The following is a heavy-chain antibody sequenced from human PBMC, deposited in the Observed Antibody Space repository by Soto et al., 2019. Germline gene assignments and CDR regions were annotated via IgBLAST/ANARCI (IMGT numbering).Heavy chain of an antibody. Sequence: GRSLRLSRPAAGFTFSSYGMRWVRQAPGKGLEWVAVISYDGSNKYYADSVKGRFTISRDNSKNTLYLQMNRLRAEDTAVYYCAKDSDSSGFLDYWGQGTLVTVS. J-gene: IGHJ4*02. V-gene: IGHV3-30*18. CDR3: AKDSDSSGFLDY. D-gene: IGHD3-22*01. CDR1: GFTFSSYG. CDR2: ISYDGSNK.